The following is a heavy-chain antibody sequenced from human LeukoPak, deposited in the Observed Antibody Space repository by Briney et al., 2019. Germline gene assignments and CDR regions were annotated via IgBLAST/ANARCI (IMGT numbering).Heavy chain of an antibody. CDR1: GFTFSSYG. J-gene: IGHJ4*02. V-gene: IGHV3-33*01. D-gene: IGHD1-26*01. CDR3: ARVETPLALSGNFDY. CDR2: LWCDGCSF. Sequence: PGGSLRLSCAASGFTFSSYGMHWVGQAPGKGLEWGAVLWCDGCSFSYADSVKGRLTIARDNSKNTLYLQMNSLRAEDTAVYYCARVETPLALSGNFDYWGQGTLVTVS.